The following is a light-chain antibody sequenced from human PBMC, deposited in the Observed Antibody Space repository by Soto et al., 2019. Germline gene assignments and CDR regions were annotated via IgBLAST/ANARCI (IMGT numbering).Light chain of an antibody. V-gene: IGKV3-15*01. J-gene: IGKJ1*01. CDR3: QQKYRLPRT. Sequence: IVMTQSPATLSVSPGQRATLSCRASLSVSSNLAWYQHKPGQAPRLLIYGASTRATGIPARFSGSGSGTEFTLTISSLQPEDFATYFCQQKYRLPRTFGQGTKV. CDR1: LSVSSN. CDR2: GAS.